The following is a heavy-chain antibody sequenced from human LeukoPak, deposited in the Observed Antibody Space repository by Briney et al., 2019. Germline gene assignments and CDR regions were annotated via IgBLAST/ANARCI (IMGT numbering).Heavy chain of an antibody. CDR3: PRGPYVPPPNDFWSGYYYSYYMDV. CDR2: VIPVSGTT. CDR1: GGTFSSDS. V-gene: IGHV1-69*05. J-gene: IGHJ6*03. D-gene: IGHD3-3*01. Sequence: SVKVSCKGSGGTFSSDSISWVRQAPGQGLEWMGGVIPVSGTTDYAQKFQGRGTITRNTSISTAYMELSTLRSEDTAVYHCPRGPYVPPPNDFWSGYYYSYYMDVWGKGTTVTVPS.